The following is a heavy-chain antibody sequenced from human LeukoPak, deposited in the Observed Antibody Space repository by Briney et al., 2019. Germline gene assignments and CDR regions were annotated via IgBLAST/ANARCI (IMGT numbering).Heavy chain of an antibody. CDR1: GGSISTYY. D-gene: IGHD3-22*01. J-gene: IGHJ4*02. Sequence: SITGTVSGGSISTYYWSWIRQPPGKGLEWIGNFNHIGSTNYNPSLKSRVTISVDTSKNQFSLKLSSVTAADTAVYYCARGDSSGYFFDYWGQGTLVTVSS. V-gene: IGHV4-59*01. CDR2: FNHIGST. CDR3: ARGDSSGYFFDY.